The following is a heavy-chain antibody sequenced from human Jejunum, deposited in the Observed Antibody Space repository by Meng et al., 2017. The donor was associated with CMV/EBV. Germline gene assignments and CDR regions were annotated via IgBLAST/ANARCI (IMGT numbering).Heavy chain of an antibody. V-gene: IGHV3-53*01. CDR3: ARFSIVGRTNAFDL. D-gene: IGHD1-26*01. CDR2: IYIGSST. J-gene: IGHJ3*01. Sequence: ASGFSVSTDYMSWVRQAPGKGLGWVSSIYIGSSTDYADSVKGRFTISRDNPKNTLILQMNNLRAEDTALYYCARFSIVGRTNAFDLWGHGTMVTVSS. CDR1: GFSVSTDY.